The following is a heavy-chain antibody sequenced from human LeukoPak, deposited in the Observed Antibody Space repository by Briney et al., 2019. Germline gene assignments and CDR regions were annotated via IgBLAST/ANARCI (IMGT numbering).Heavy chain of an antibody. V-gene: IGHV1-24*01. D-gene: IGHD5-18*01. CDR3: APKVLRSGYSYGFGNY. J-gene: IGHJ4*02. Sequence: ASVKVSCKVSGYTLTELSMHWVRQAPGKGLEWMGGFDPEDGETIYAQKFQGRVTMTEDTSTDTAYMELSSLRSEDTAVYYCAPKVLRSGYSYGFGNYWGRGTLVTVSS. CDR1: GYTLTELS. CDR2: FDPEDGET.